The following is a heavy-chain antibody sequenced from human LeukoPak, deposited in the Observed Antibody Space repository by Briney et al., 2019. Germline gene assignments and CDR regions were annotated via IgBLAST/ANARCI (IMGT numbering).Heavy chain of an antibody. CDR3: ARDRVTMTTREFDH. CDR2: IYHSGST. CDR1: GYSISSGYY. D-gene: IGHD3-22*01. Sequence: PSETLSLTCAVSGYSISSGYYWGWIRQPPGKGLEWIGSIYHSGSTYYNPSLKSRVTISVDTSKNQFSLKLSSVTAADTAVYYCARDRVTMTTREFDHWGQGTLVTVSS. V-gene: IGHV4-38-2*02. J-gene: IGHJ4*02.